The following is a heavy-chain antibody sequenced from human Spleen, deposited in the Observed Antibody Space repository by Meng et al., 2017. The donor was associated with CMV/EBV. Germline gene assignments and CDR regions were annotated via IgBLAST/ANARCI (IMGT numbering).Heavy chain of an antibody. V-gene: IGHV3-33*06. Sequence: GGSLRLSCAASGFTFSSYGMHWVRQAPGKGLEWVAVIWYDGSNKYYADSVKGRFTISRDNSKNTLYLQMNSLRAEDTAVYYCAKNEYSSSWYSVGYYYYYYGMDVWGQGTTVTVSS. D-gene: IGHD6-13*01. CDR2: IWYDGSNK. CDR1: GFTFSSYG. CDR3: AKNEYSSSWYSVGYYYYYYGMDV. J-gene: IGHJ6*02.